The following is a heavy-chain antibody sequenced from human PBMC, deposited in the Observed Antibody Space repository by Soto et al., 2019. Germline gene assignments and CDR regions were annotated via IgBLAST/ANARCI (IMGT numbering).Heavy chain of an antibody. CDR3: ARKVSGSTGRPDLWYFDL. J-gene: IGHJ2*01. Sequence: EVQLLDSGGGLDQPGGSLSLLCAASSFTFSGYALTWARQAPGRGLEWVSANSGGGDATFYADSVKGRFTISRDNSKNTLYLQMNTLRAEDTAVYYCARKVSGSTGRPDLWYFDLWGRGTLVTVSS. V-gene: IGHV3-23*01. D-gene: IGHD3-10*01. CDR1: SFTFSGYA. CDR2: NSGGGDAT.